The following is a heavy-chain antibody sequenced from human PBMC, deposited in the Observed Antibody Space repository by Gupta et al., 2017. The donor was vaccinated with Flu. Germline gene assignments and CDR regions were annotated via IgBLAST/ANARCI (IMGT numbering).Heavy chain of an antibody. CDR2: LKSETDGGTA. D-gene: IGHD3-10*01. V-gene: IGHV3-15*01. CDR1: GFSFSYPY. CDR3: TTDSSGGIAFDI. Sequence: EVQLVESGGGLVKPGGSIRLSCAASGFSFSYPYMNWVRQAPGKGLEWVGRLKSETDGGTADYGAPVKGRFTISRDDSKNTLWLQMNSLRTEDTAVYYCTTDSSGGIAFDIWGQGTTVTVSA. J-gene: IGHJ3*02.